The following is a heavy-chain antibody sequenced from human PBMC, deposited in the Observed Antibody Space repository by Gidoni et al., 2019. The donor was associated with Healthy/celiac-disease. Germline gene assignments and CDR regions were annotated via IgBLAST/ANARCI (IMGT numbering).Heavy chain of an antibody. CDR1: GYTFTGYD. V-gene: IGHV1-2*04. J-gene: IGHJ4*02. D-gene: IGHD5-12*01. CDR2: INPNSGGT. CDR3: ARGGDGYNDGFYYFDY. Sequence: QVQLVQSGAEVKKPGASVKVSCKSSGYTFTGYDMHWVRQAPGQGLEWMGWINPNSGGTNYAQKFQGWVTMTRDTSISTAYMELSRLRSDDTAVYYCARGGDGYNDGFYYFDYWGQGTLVTVSS.